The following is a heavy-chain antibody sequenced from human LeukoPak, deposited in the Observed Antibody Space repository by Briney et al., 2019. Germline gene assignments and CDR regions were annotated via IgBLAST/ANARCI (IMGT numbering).Heavy chain of an antibody. V-gene: IGHV4-30-4*01. CDR2: IYYSGST. CDR1: DGSISSGDYY. J-gene: IGHJ4*02. Sequence: SETLSLTCTVSDGSISSGDYYWSWIRQPPGKGLEWIGYIYYSGSTYYNPSLKSRVTISVDTSKNQFSLKLSSVTAADTAVYYCAREVGARVDYWGQGTLVTVSS. CDR3: AREVGARVDY. D-gene: IGHD1-26*01.